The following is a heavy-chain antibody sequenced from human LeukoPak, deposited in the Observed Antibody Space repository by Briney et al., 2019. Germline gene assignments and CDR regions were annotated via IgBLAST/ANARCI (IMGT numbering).Heavy chain of an antibody. CDR2: INSDGSSR. CDR1: GFTFSNYW. V-gene: IGHV3-74*01. D-gene: IGHD6-13*01. J-gene: IGHJ4*02. Sequence: GGSLRHSRAASGFTFSNYWMHWVRQAPGKGLVWVSRINSDGSSRNYADSVKGRFTISRDNAKNTLYLQMSSLRAEDTAVYYCASASSHRIAAGGDYWGQGTLVTVSS. CDR3: ASASSHRIAAGGDY.